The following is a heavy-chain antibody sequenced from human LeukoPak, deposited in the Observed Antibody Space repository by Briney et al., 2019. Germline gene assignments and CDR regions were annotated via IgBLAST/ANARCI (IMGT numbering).Heavy chain of an antibody. Sequence: SETLSLTCTVSGASISDYYWNWIRQPPGKGLEWIGYIHYSGSSNYNPSLKSRVTISVDWSKNQFSLRLNSVTAADTAMYYCAKGAWSLDLWGRGTLVTVSS. CDR2: IHYSGSS. CDR1: GASISDYY. CDR3: AKGAWSLDL. V-gene: IGHV4-59*13. D-gene: IGHD4/OR15-4a*01. J-gene: IGHJ2*01.